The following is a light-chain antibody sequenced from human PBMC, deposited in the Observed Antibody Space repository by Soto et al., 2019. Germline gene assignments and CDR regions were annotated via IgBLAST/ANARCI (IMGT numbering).Light chain of an antibody. Sequence: EIVLTQSPAILSMSPGERATLSCRASQSVSSYFAWYQQKPGQAPRLLLYDASNRAAGVQARFSGSGSGTEFTLPISSLEPEDFAGYYCQQRRYWPVTFGQGTKVEIK. CDR2: DAS. CDR3: QQRRYWPVT. J-gene: IGKJ1*01. V-gene: IGKV3-11*01. CDR1: QSVSSY.